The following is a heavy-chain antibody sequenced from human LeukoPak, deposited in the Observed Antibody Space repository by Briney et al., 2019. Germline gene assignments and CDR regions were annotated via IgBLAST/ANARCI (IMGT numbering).Heavy chain of an antibody. CDR3: ASRQYYYDSSGYSDDY. CDR1: GYTFTRYD. CDR2: MNPNSGNT. Sequence: ASVKVSCKASGYTFTRYDINWVRQATGQGLEWMGWMNPNSGNTGYAQKFQGRVTMTRNTSISTVYMELSSLRSEDTAVYYCASRQYYYDSSGYSDDYWGQGTLVTVSS. J-gene: IGHJ4*02. V-gene: IGHV1-8*01. D-gene: IGHD3-22*01.